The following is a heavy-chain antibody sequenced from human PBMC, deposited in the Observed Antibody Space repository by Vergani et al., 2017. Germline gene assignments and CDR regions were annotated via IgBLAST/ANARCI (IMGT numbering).Heavy chain of an antibody. D-gene: IGHD2-2*01. CDR1: GYTFTDHY. V-gene: IGHV1-69-2*01. J-gene: IGHJ6*02. CDR3: ASLYCSSTSCRPTYMDV. Sequence: EVQLVQSGAEVKKPGATMKISCKVSGYTFTDHYMHWVKQAPGKGLEWMGLVDPEDGETIYAEKFKGRVTIAADTSTDTAHLELSSLRSEDTAVYYCASLYCSSTSCRPTYMDVWGQGTTVTVSS. CDR2: VDPEDGET.